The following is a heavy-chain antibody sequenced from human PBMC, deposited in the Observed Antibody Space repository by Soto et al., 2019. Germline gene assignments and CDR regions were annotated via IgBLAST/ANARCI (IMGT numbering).Heavy chain of an antibody. CDR1: GFTFSSYG. D-gene: IGHD2-21*02. Sequence: QVQLVESGGGVVQPGRSLRLSCAASGFTFSSYGMHWVRQAPGKGLEWVAVISYDGSNKYYADSVKGRSTISRDNSKNTLYLQMNSLRAEDTAVYYCAKDGIYCGGDCYSWGSGGMDVWGQGTTVTVSS. CDR3: AKDGIYCGGDCYSWGSGGMDV. J-gene: IGHJ6*02. CDR2: ISYDGSNK. V-gene: IGHV3-30*18.